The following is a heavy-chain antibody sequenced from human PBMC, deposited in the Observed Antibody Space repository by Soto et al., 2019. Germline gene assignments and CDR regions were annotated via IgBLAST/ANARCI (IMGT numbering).Heavy chain of an antibody. J-gene: IGHJ4*02. D-gene: IGHD3-9*01. CDR2: IYYSGTT. V-gene: IGHV4-59*08. CDR1: GGSISSYY. CDR3: ARHLTGYLYYFDY. Sequence: SETLSLTCTVSGGSISSYYWSWIRQPPGKGLEWTGYIYYSGTTNYNPSLKSRVTISVDTSKNQFSLKLSSVTAADTAVYYCARHLTGYLYYFDYWGQGTLVTVSS.